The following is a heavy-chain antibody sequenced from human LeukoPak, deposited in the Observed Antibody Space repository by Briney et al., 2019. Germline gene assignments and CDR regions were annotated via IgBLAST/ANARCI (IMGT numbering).Heavy chain of an antibody. J-gene: IGHJ6*02. Sequence: GGSLRLSCAASGFTFGTYAMSWVRQAPGKGLEWVSSISTSGDNTLYADSVKGRFTISRDNPKNTLHLQMNSLRAEDTAVHHCAKGAQSTYGMDVWGQGTSVTVSS. V-gene: IGHV3-23*01. CDR2: ISTSGDNT. CDR1: GFTFGTYA. D-gene: IGHD1-1*01. CDR3: AKGAQSTYGMDV.